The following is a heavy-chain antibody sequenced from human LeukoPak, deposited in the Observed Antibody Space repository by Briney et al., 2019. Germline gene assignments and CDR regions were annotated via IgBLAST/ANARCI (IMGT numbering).Heavy chain of an antibody. D-gene: IGHD2-2*02. V-gene: IGHV3-30*02. CDR2: IRYDGSNK. Sequence: GGSLRLSCAASGFTFSSYSMNWVRQAPGKGLEWVAFIRYDGSNKYYADSVKGRFTISRDNSKNTLYLQMNSLRAEDTAVYYCAKDPIPSLDYWGQGTLVTVSS. CDR1: GFTFSSYS. CDR3: AKDPIPSLDY. J-gene: IGHJ4*02.